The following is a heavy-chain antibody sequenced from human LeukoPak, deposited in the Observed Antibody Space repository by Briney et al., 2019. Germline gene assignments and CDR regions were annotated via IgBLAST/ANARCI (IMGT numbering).Heavy chain of an antibody. J-gene: IGHJ3*02. CDR2: IIPIFGTA. D-gene: IGHD3-10*01. V-gene: IGHV1-69*13. CDR1: GYTFTGYY. CDR3: ARVYYYGSGSYPDAFDI. Sequence: ASVKVSCKASGYTFTGYYMHWVRQAPGQGLEWMGGIIPIFGTANYAQKFQGRVTITADESTSTAYMELSSLRSEDTAVYYCARVYYYGSGSYPDAFDIWGQGTMVTVSS.